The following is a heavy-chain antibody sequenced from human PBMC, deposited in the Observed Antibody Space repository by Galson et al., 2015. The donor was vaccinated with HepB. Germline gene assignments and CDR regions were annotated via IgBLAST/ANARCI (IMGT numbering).Heavy chain of an antibody. CDR1: GFSLSTSGVG. Sequence: PALVKPTQTLTLTCTFSGFSLSTSGVGVGWIRQPPGKALEWLALIYWDDDKRYSPSLKSRLTITKDTSKNQVVLTMTNMDPVDTATYYCAHSYIVATLDAIDYWGQGTLVTVSS. D-gene: IGHD5-12*01. CDR2: IYWDDDK. CDR3: AHSYIVATLDAIDY. J-gene: IGHJ4*02. V-gene: IGHV2-5*02.